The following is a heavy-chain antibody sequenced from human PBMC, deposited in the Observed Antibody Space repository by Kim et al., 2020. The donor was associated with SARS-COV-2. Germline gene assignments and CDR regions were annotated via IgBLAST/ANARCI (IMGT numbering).Heavy chain of an antibody. Sequence: GGSLRLSCAASGFTFSSYWMSWVRQAPGKGLEWVANIKQDGSEKYYVDSVKGRFTISRDNAKNSLYLQMNSLRAEDTAVYYCARDQSSKYQLLFVSFYYYGMDVWGKGTTVTVSS. CDR3: ARDQSSKYQLLFVSFYYYGMDV. J-gene: IGHJ6*04. V-gene: IGHV3-7*01. D-gene: IGHD2-2*01. CDR1: GFTFSSYW. CDR2: IKQDGSEK.